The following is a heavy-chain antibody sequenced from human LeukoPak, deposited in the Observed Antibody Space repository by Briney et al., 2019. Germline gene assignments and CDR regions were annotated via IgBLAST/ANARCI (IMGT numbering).Heavy chain of an antibody. CDR1: GYTFTSYG. CDR3: ARDRVVVVPAATGEFDP. J-gene: IGHJ5*02. CDR2: ISAYNGNT. D-gene: IGHD2-2*01. Sequence: ASVKVSCKASGYTFTSYGISWVRQAPGQGLEWMGWISAYNGNTNYAQKLQGRVTMTTDTSTSTAYMELRSLRSDDTAVYYCARDRVVVVPAATGEFDPWGQGTLVTVSS. V-gene: IGHV1-18*01.